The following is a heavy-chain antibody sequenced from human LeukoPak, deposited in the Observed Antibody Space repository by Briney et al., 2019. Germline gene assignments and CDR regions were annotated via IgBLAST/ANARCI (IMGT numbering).Heavy chain of an antibody. J-gene: IGHJ3*01. Sequence: GGSLRLSCTTSGFTSGDYAMSWVRQAPREGLEWVGFIRSKSHGGTTDYAASVKGRFIISRDDSKSIAYLQMDSLKTEDTAVYYCARDKMAENDVLDVWGQGTMVTVSS. D-gene: IGHD2-8*01. V-gene: IGHV3-49*04. CDR2: IRSKSHGGTT. CDR3: ARDKMAENDVLDV. CDR1: GFTSGDYA.